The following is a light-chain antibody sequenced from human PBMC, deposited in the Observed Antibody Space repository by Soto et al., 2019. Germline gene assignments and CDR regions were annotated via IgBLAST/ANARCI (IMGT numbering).Light chain of an antibody. CDR2: QVT. J-gene: IGLJ2*01. V-gene: IGLV2-14*01. CDR3: TSLSTGSCYVI. Sequence: QSALTQPASVSGSPGQSITISCTGTSSDVGNYNYVSWYQETPGKAPRLIIYQVTNRPSGVSNRFSGSKSGNTASLTISGLQADDEADYYCTSLSTGSCYVIFGGGTKLTVL. CDR1: SSDVGNYNY.